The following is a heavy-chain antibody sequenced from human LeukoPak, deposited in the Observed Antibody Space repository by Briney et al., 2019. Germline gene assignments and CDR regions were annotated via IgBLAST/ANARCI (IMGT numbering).Heavy chain of an antibody. CDR3: AREGGYSYGYGNDY. CDR1: GYTFTSYA. D-gene: IGHD5-18*01. V-gene: IGHV1-3*01. CDR2: INAGNGNT. J-gene: IGHJ4*02. Sequence: GASAKVSCKASGYTFTSYAMHWVRQAPGQRLEWMGWINAGNGNTKYSQKFQGRVTITRDTSASTAYMELSSLRSEDTAVYYCAREGGYSYGYGNDYWGQGTLVTVSS.